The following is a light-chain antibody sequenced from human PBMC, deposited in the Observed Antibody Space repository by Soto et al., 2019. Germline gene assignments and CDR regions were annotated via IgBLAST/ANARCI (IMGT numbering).Light chain of an antibody. CDR2: GAS. CDR3: QQYNDWPPGVT. Sequence: EIVMTQSPATLSVSPGERATLSCRASQSVNNNLAWYQQKPGQAPRLLIYGASTRATGIPARFSGSGSGTEFTLTISSLQSEHFAVYYCQQYNDWPPGVTFGQGTKVEIK. CDR1: QSVNNN. J-gene: IGKJ1*01. V-gene: IGKV3-15*01.